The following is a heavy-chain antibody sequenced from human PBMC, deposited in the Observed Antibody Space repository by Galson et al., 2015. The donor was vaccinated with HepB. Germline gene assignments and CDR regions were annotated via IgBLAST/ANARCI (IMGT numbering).Heavy chain of an antibody. Sequence: LRLSCAASGFTVSRIYLSWVRQAPGKGLEWVSVIYSGGTTYYADSVKGRFTISRHNSKNTLYLQMNSLRAEDTAVYYCARDYYGSGSYPYEAFDIWGQGTMVTVSS. CDR1: GFTVSRIY. D-gene: IGHD3-10*01. V-gene: IGHV3-53*04. J-gene: IGHJ3*02. CDR2: IYSGGTT. CDR3: ARDYYGSGSYPYEAFDI.